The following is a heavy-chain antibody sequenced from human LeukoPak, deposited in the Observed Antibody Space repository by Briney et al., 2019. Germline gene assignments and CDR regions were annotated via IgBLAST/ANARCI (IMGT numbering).Heavy chain of an antibody. CDR1: GYTFTGYY. J-gene: IGHJ4*02. CDR3: ARDLGGGYVSLGY. Sequence: GASVKVSCKASGYTFTGYYMHWVRQAPGQGLEWMGWINPNSGGTNYAQKFQGRVTMTRDTSISTAYMELSRLRSDDTAVYYCARDLGGGYVSLGYWGQGTLVTVSS. CDR2: INPNSGGT. V-gene: IGHV1-2*02. D-gene: IGHD5-12*01.